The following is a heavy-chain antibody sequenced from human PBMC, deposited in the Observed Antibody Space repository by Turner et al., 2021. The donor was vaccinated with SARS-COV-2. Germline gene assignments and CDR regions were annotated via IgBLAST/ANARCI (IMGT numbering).Heavy chain of an antibody. J-gene: IGHJ4*02. V-gene: IGHV3-74*01. Sequence: EVQLVESGGGLVQPGGSLSLPCPASGFTFIIYWMHWFRQAPGKGLVWVARINSDGSSTSYADSVKGRFTISRDNAKNTLYLQMNSLRAEDTAVYYCAREGHTAMGVFFDYWGQGTLVTVSS. D-gene: IGHD5-18*01. CDR2: INSDGSST. CDR3: AREGHTAMGVFFDY. CDR1: GFTFIIYW.